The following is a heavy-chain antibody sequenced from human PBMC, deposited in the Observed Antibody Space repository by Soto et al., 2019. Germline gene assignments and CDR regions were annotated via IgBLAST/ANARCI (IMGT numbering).Heavy chain of an antibody. Sequence: ESGGGVVQPGRSLRLSCAASGFTFSNYAMHWVRQAPGKGLEWVAVISYDGTNKYYADSVKGRFAISRDNSKNTLYLQMNSLRGEDTAVYFCARATLAAGYSSGWYLDYWGQGTLVTVSS. D-gene: IGHD6-19*01. J-gene: IGHJ4*02. CDR3: ARATLAAGYSSGWYLDY. V-gene: IGHV3-30*09. CDR1: GFTFSNYA. CDR2: ISYDGTNK.